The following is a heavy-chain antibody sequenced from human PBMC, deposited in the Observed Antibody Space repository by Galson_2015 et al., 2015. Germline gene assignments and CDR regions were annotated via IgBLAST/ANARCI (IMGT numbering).Heavy chain of an antibody. Sequence: AVKVSCKASGGTFSSCTISWVRLARGQGLEWMGRIMPILGIANYEQKFQGRVTLTADKSTSTAYMELSSLRSEDTAVYYCERDLRRCSSGSCYYFDYWGQETLVTVSS. CDR2: IMPILGIA. CDR3: ERDLRRCSSGSCYYFDY. D-gene: IGHD2-15*01. V-gene: IGHV1-69*04. J-gene: IGHJ4*02. CDR1: GGTFSSCT.